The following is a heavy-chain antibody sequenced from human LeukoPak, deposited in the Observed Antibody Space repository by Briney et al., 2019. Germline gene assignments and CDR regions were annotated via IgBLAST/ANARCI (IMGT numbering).Heavy chain of an antibody. V-gene: IGHV3-23*01. CDR2: ISNSGGTT. CDR3: AREPPYCGGDCRSLSDY. Sequence: GGSLRLSCAASGFTFSSYAMSWVRQAPGKGLEWVYVISNSGGTTYYADSVKGRFTISRDNSKNTLYLQMNSLRAEDTAVYYCAREPPYCGGDCRSLSDYWGQGALVTVSS. J-gene: IGHJ4*02. CDR1: GFTFSSYA. D-gene: IGHD2-21*02.